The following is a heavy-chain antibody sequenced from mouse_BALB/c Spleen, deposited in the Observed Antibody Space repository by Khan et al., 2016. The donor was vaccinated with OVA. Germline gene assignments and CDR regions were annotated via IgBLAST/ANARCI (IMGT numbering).Heavy chain of an antibody. D-gene: IGHD2-3*01. CDR1: GFSLTTYG. Sequence: QVQLKQSGPGLVAPSQSLSITCTVSGFSLTTYGVHWVRQPPGKGLEWLGVIWAGGDTNYNSALMSRLSISKDNSKSQVFLKMNSLQTDDTAMYXYSRFYDGYYYTVDYWGQGTSVTVSS. J-gene: IGHJ4*01. V-gene: IGHV2-9*02. CDR3: SRFYDGYYYTVDY. CDR2: IWAGGDT.